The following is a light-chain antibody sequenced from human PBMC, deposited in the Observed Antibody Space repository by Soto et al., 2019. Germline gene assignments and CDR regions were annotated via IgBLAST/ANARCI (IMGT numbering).Light chain of an antibody. Sequence: SYELTQPPSVSVAPGKTARITCGGNNIGSKSVHWYQQKPGQAPVLVIYYDSDRPSGIPERFSGSNSGNTATLTISRGEAGDEADYYCQVWDSSSDQYVVFGGGTKLTVL. V-gene: IGLV3-21*04. CDR1: NIGSKS. CDR3: QVWDSSSDQYVV. CDR2: YDS. J-gene: IGLJ2*01.